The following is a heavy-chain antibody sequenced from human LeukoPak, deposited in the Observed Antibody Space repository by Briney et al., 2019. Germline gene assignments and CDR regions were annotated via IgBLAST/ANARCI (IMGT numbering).Heavy chain of an antibody. CDR3: AELGITMIGGV. CDR2: ISSSGSTI. CDR1: GFTFSNYA. Sequence: QPGGSLRLSCAASGFTFSNYAMSWVRQAPGKGLEWVSYISSSGSTIYYADSVKGRFTISRDNAKNSLYLQMNSLRAEDTAVYYCAELGITMIGGVWGKGTTVTISS. J-gene: IGHJ6*04. D-gene: IGHD3-10*02. V-gene: IGHV3-48*03.